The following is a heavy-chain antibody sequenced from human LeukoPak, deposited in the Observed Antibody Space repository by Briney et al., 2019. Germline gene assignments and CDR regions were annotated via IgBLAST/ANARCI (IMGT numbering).Heavy chain of an antibody. CDR3: ARTYSSSWNSAHAFDI. V-gene: IGHV1-46*01. CDR1: GYTFTSYY. D-gene: IGHD6-13*01. J-gene: IGHJ3*02. Sequence: ASVKVSCTASGYTFTSYYMHWVRQAPGQGLEWMGIINPSGGSTSYAQKFQGRVTMTRDTSTSTVYMEMSSLRSEDTAVYYCARTYSSSWNSAHAFDIWGQGTMVTVSS. CDR2: INPSGGST.